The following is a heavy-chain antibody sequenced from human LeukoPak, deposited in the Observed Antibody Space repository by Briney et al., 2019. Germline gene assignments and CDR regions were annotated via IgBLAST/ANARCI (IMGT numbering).Heavy chain of an antibody. CDR3: ARDRTVGATPIFDY. V-gene: IGHV3-11*01. J-gene: IGHJ4*02. CDR1: GFIFSDYY. Sequence: GSLRLSCAASGFIFSDYYMSWIRQAPGKGLEWVSYISNSDNSIYYADSVKGRFTISRDNAKNSLYLQMNTLRAEDTAVHYCARDRTVGATPIFDYWGQGTLVTVSS. D-gene: IGHD1-26*01. CDR2: ISNSDNSI.